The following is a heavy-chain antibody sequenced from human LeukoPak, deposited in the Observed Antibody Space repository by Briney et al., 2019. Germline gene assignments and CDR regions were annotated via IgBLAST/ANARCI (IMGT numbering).Heavy chain of an antibody. Sequence: SVKVSCKASGYTFTGYYLHWVRQAPGQGLEWMGRIIPILGIANYAQKFQGRVTITADKSTSTAYMELSSLRSEDTAVYYCAREHCSGGSCLGRGNWFDPWGQGTLVTVSS. D-gene: IGHD2-15*01. J-gene: IGHJ5*02. CDR3: AREHCSGGSCLGRGNWFDP. CDR2: IIPILGIA. CDR1: GYTFTGYY. V-gene: IGHV1-69*04.